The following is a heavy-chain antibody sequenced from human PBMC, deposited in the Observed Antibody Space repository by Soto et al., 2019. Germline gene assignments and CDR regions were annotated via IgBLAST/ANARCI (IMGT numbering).Heavy chain of an antibody. CDR1: GGTFSSYA. CDR2: IIPIFGTA. D-gene: IGHD6-6*01. J-gene: IGHJ6*02. V-gene: IGHV1-69*01. Sequence: QVQLVQSGAEVQKPGSSVKVSCKASGGTFSSYAISWVRQAPGQGLEWMGGIIPIFGTANYAQKFQGRVTSTADESTSTADMELSSLRSEDTAVYYCARDRGEARTVSSSSINHYDYYGMDVWGQGTTVTVSS. CDR3: ARDRGEARTVSSSSINHYDYYGMDV.